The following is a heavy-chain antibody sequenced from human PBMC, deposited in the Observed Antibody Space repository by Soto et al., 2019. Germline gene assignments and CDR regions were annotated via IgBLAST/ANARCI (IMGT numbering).Heavy chain of an antibody. J-gene: IGHJ6*03. D-gene: IGHD2-2*01. CDR2: ISGGGGST. V-gene: IGHV3-23*01. CDR3: AKGGRYCSSTSCYAGYYYYMDV. CDR1: GFTFSSYA. Sequence: EVQLLESGGGLVQPGGSLRLSCAASGFTFSSYAMTWVRQAPGKGLEWVSAISGGGGSTYYADSVKGRFPISRDNSKNTLYLQMNSLRAEDTAVYYCAKGGRYCSSTSCYAGYYYYMDVWGKGTTVTVSS.